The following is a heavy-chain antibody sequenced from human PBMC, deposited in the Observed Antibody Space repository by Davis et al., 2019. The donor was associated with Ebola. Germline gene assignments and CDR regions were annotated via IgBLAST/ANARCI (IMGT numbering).Heavy chain of an antibody. D-gene: IGHD3-10*01. CDR1: GGSISSGDYY. V-gene: IGHV4-61*08. Sequence: PSETLSLTCTVSGGSISSGDYYWSWIRQPPGKGLEWIGYIYYSGRTNYNPSLKSRVTISVDTSQNQVFLRLTSVTAADTAIYYCARRLFGAGVDPWGQGTLVTVSS. J-gene: IGHJ5*02. CDR3: ARRLFGAGVDP. CDR2: IYYSGRT.